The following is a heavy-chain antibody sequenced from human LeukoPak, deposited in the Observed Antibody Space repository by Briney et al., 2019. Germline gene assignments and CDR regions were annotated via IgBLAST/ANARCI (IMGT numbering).Heavy chain of an antibody. CDR3: AEDQDDYVWGSLDY. Sequence: GGSLRLSCAASGFTISNAWMSWVRQAPGKGLEWVAVISYDGSNKYYADSVKGRFTISRDNSENTLYLQMNSLRAEDTAVYYCAEDQDDYVWGSLDYWGQGTLVTVSS. J-gene: IGHJ4*02. CDR2: ISYDGSNK. CDR1: GFTISNAW. V-gene: IGHV3-30*18. D-gene: IGHD3-16*01.